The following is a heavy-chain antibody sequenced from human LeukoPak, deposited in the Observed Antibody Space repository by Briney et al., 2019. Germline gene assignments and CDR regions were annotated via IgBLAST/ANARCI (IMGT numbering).Heavy chain of an antibody. CDR2: IYYSGST. CDR1: GGSISSYC. Sequence: SETLSLTCTVSGGSISSYCWSWIRQPPGKGLEWIGYIYYSGSTNYNPSLKSRVTISVDTSKNQFSLKLSSVTAADTAVYYCARDKGGGADPFFDYWGQGTLVTVSS. V-gene: IGHV4-59*01. J-gene: IGHJ4*02. CDR3: ARDKGGGADPFFDY. D-gene: IGHD3-16*01.